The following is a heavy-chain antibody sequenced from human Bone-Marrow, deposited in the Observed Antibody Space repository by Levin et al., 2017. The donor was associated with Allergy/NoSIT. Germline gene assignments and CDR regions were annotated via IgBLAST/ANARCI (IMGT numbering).Heavy chain of an antibody. Sequence: GESLKISCTDSGFTFSNYGMHWVRQAPGKGLEWVAIISYDGSKKYYADSVKGRFTISRDNSKNTLYLEMNSLRAEDTAVYYGARFLEPGPVRVAYYYYMDVWGKGTTVTV. V-gene: IGHV3-30*03. J-gene: IGHJ6*03. CDR1: GFTFSNYG. CDR2: ISYDGSKK. CDR3: ARFLEPGPVRVAYYYYMDV. D-gene: IGHD2/OR15-2a*01.